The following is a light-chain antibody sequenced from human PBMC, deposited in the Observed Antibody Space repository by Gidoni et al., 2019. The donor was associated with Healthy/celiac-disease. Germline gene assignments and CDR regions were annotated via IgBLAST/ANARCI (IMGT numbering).Light chain of an antibody. J-gene: IGKJ1*01. CDR2: GAS. Sequence: EIVMTQSPATLSVPTGERATLYCRASQSVSSNLAWYQQKPGQAPRLLIYGASTRATGIPARFSGSGSGTEFTLTIRSLQSEDFAVYYCQQYSNWPPGTFGQGTKVEIK. CDR3: QQYSNWPPGT. CDR1: QSVSSN. V-gene: IGKV3-15*01.